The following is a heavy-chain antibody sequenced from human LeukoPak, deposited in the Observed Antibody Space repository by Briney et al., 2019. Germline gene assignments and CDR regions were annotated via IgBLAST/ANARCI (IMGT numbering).Heavy chain of an antibody. V-gene: IGHV4-34*01. D-gene: IGHD2-2*01. CDR3: ARQGVLYCSSTSCHNFDY. CDR1: GGSFSGYY. J-gene: IGHJ4*02. Sequence: PSETLSLTCAVYGGSFSGYYWSWIRQPPGKGLEWIGSIYHSGSTYYNPSLKSRVTISVDTSKNQFSLKLSSVTAADTAVYYCARQGVLYCSSTSCHNFDYWGQGTLVTVSS. CDR2: IYHSGST.